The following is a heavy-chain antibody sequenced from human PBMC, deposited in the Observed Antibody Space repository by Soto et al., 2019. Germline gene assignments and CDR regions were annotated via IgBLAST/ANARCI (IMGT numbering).Heavy chain of an antibody. CDR1: GASLSSGDYY. Sequence: QVQLQESGPGLVKPSQTLSLTCKFSGASLSSGDYYWNWIRQLPGKGLEWIGYIYYTRVTSYNPSLKSRVTMAVDTSKQQFSLKMNSVTAADTAVYCCARAAATGHPVVPDFWGQGALVTVSS. J-gene: IGHJ4*02. CDR2: IYYTRVT. V-gene: IGHV4-31*03. D-gene: IGHD6-13*01. CDR3: ARAAATGHPVVPDF.